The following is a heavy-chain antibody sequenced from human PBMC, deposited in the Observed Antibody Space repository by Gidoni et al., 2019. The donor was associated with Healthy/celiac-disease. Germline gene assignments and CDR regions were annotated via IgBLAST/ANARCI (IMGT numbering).Heavy chain of an antibody. CDR2: ISGSGGST. Sequence: EVQLLESGGGLVQPGGSLRLSCAASGFTFSSYAMSWVRQAPGTGLELVSAISGSGGSTYYADSVKGRFTISRDNSKNTLYLQMNSLRAEDTAVYYCAKDHLRYSSSWYGWFDPWGQGTLVTVSS. D-gene: IGHD6-13*01. V-gene: IGHV3-23*01. CDR1: GFTFSSYA. CDR3: AKDHLRYSSSWYGWFDP. J-gene: IGHJ5*02.